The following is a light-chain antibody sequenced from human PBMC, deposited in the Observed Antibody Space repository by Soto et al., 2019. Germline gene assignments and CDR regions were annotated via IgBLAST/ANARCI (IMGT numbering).Light chain of an antibody. CDR2: EAS. Sequence: DIQLTQSPSTLSASVGDRVTISCRASQSISNWLAWYQQKPGIAPKLLIYEASRLESGVPSRFSGTGSGTEFTLTISSLQPDDFATYYCQKYSHFSTFGQGTKGDIK. CDR3: QKYSHFST. CDR1: QSISNW. V-gene: IGKV1-5*03. J-gene: IGKJ1*01.